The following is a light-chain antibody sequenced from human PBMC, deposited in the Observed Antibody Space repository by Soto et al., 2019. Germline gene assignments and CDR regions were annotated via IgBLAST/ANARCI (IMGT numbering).Light chain of an antibody. V-gene: IGLV2-23*01. CDR2: EGT. CDR1: TSDVGSYNL. J-gene: IGLJ2*01. Sequence: QSALTQPASVSGSPGQSITISCTGTTSDVGSYNLVSWYQQHPGKVPQLMIYEGTKRPSGVSNRFSGSQSGNTASLTISGLQAEDEAEYYCSSYAGSGTHVVFGGGTKLTVL. CDR3: SSYAGSGTHVV.